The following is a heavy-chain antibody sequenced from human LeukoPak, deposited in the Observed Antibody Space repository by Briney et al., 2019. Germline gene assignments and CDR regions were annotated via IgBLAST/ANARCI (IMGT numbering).Heavy chain of an antibody. CDR3: AREVYYGSGSWYYYYYMDV. CDR1: GFTVSSNY. CDR2: IYSGGST. Sequence: PGGSLRLSCAASGFTVSSNYMSWVRQAPGKGLEWVSVIYSGGSTYYADSVKGRFTISRDNSKNTLYLQMNSLRAEDTAVYYCAREVYYGSGSWYYYYYMDVWGKGTTVTISS. J-gene: IGHJ6*03. V-gene: IGHV3-66*01. D-gene: IGHD3-10*01.